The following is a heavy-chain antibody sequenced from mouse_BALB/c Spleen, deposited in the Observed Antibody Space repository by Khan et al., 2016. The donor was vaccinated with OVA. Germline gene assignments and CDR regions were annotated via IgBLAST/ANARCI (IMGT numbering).Heavy chain of an antibody. CDR3: ARGHYGDPFSY. CDR2: ISDGSTYT. V-gene: IGHV5-4*02. D-gene: IGHD2-13*01. CDR1: GFTFSDYY. J-gene: IGHJ3*01. Sequence: EVELVESGGGLVKPGGSLKLSCAASGFTFSDYYMYWIRQTPEKRLEWVATISDGSTYTCYPDSVKGRFTIYSDNAKNSLYLQMSSLKSEDTAISYCARGHYGDPFSYWGQGTLVTVSA.